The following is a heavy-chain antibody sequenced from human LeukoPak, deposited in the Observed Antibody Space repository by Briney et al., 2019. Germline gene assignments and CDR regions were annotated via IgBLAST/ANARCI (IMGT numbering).Heavy chain of an antibody. CDR2: ITGSSSTI. V-gene: IGHV3-48*04. Sequence: GRSLRLSCAASGFTFSSYSMNWARQAPGKGLEWVSYITGSSSTIYYSDSVKGRFTISRDNAKNTLYLQMNSLRAEDTAVYYCARSGWYYDFWSGYRDSDAFDIWGQGTMVTVSS. CDR1: GFTFSSYS. D-gene: IGHD3-3*01. CDR3: ARSGWYYDFWSGYRDSDAFDI. J-gene: IGHJ3*02.